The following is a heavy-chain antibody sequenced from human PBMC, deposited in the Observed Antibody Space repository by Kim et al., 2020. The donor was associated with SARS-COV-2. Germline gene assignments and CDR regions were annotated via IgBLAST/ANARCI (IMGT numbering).Heavy chain of an antibody. CDR3: ARDLVPYDILTGHAFDI. CDR2: ISAYNGNT. J-gene: IGHJ3*02. CDR1: GYTFTSYG. D-gene: IGHD3-9*01. Sequence: ASVKVSFKASGYTFTSYGISWVRQAPGQGLEWMGWISAYNGNTNYAQKLQGRVTMTTDTSTSTAYMELRSLRSDDTAVYYCARDLVPYDILTGHAFDIWGQGTMVTVSS. V-gene: IGHV1-18*01.